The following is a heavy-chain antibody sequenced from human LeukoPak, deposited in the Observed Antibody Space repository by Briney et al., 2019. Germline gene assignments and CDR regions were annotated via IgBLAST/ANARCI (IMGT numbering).Heavy chain of an antibody. CDR1: GFTFSSYS. J-gene: IGHJ6*02. CDR3: ARDRYVGGTDYYYGMGV. V-gene: IGHV3-21*04. Sequence: GGSLRLSCAASGFTFSSYSMNWVRQAPGKGLEWVSSISSSSSYIYYADSVKGRFTISRDNAKNSLYLQMNSLRSEDTAVYYCARDRYVGGTDYYYGMGVWGQGTTVTVSS. CDR2: ISSSSSYI. D-gene: IGHD3-16*01.